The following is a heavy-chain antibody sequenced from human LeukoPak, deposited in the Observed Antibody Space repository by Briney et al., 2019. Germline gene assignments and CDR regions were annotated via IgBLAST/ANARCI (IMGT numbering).Heavy chain of an antibody. CDR1: GGSITGYY. CDR3: ARHGGYGSSAAY. V-gene: IGHV4-4*09. J-gene: IGHJ4*02. Sequence: PSETLSLTCTVSGGSITGYYWTWIRQPPGKGLEWIGYIYTTGTTNYNPSLKSRVTISVDTSKNQFSLKLTSVTAADTAVYYCARHGGYGSSAAYWGQGTLVTVSS. CDR2: IYTTGTT. D-gene: IGHD6-6*01.